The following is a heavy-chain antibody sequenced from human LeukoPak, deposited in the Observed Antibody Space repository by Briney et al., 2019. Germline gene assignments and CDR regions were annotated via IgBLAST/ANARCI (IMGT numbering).Heavy chain of an antibody. V-gene: IGHV1-69*05. CDR2: IIPIFGTA. D-gene: IGHD2-2*01. CDR1: GGTFSSYA. Sequence: GASVTVSCKASGGTFSSYAISWVRQAPGQGLEWMGGIIPIFGTANYAQKFQGRVTITTDESTSTAYMELSSLRSEDTAVYYCARSHCSSTSCYLGEDYYYYMDVWGKGTTVTVSS. CDR3: ARSHCSSTSCYLGEDYYYYMDV. J-gene: IGHJ6*03.